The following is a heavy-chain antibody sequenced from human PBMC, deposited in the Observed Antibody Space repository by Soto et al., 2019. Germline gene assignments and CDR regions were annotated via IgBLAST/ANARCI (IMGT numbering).Heavy chain of an antibody. CDR1: GGTFSSYS. D-gene: IGHD6-6*01. CDR2: INHSGSA. Sequence: PSGTMSLTSAIYGGTFSSYSWSWIRQPPGKGQEWIGEINHSGSANYNPSLKSRVTISVDTSKNQFSLKVSSVTAADTAVYYCARGRRQQLVRSAASDRFDPWGQGTQVTVSS. V-gene: IGHV4-34*01. CDR3: ARGRRQQLVRSAASDRFDP. J-gene: IGHJ5*02.